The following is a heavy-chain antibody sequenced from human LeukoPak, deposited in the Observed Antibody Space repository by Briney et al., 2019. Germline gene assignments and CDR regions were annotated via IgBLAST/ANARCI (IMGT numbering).Heavy chain of an antibody. J-gene: IGHJ4*02. CDR3: AKDILRSGAAFDY. V-gene: IGHV3-9*01. Sequence: SLRLSCAVAGFSFDDYDMHWVRQAPGKGLEYVSGISWNSAYIVYADSVKGRFTISRDNAKNSLYLQMNSLRPEDTALYYCAKDILRSGAAFDYWGQGTLATVPS. D-gene: IGHD3-10*01. CDR1: GFSFDDYD. CDR2: ISWNSAYI.